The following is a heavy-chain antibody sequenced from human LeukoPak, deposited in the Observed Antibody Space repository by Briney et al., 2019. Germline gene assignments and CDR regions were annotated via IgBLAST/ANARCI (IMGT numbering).Heavy chain of an antibody. J-gene: IGHJ3*02. CDR3: AKDLGYCSGGSCYSVDAFDI. CDR1: GFTFSSYA. V-gene: IGHV3-23*01. D-gene: IGHD2-15*01. Sequence: GGSLRLSCAASGFTFSSYAVSWVRQAPGKGLEWVSAISGSGGSTYYADSVKGRFTISRDNSKNTLYLQMNSLRAEDTAVYYCAKDLGYCSGGSCYSVDAFDIWGQGTMVTVSS. CDR2: ISGSGGST.